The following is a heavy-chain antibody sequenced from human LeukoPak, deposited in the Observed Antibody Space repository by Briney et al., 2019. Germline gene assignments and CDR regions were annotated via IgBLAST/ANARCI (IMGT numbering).Heavy chain of an antibody. CDR3: ARESRLGGQPRGWFDP. V-gene: IGHV4-30-4*01. J-gene: IGHJ5*02. Sequence: SETLSLTCTVSGGSISSGDYYWSWIRQPPGKGLEWIGYIYYSGSTYYNPSLKSRDTISVDTSKNQFSLKLSSVTAADTAVYYCARESRLGGQPRGWFDPWGQGTLVTVSS. D-gene: IGHD2-15*01. CDR1: GGSISSGDYY. CDR2: IYYSGST.